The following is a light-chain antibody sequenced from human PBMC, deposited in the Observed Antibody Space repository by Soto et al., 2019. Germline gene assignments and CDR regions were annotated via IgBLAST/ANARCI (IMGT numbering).Light chain of an antibody. Sequence: QSALTQPASVSGSPGQSITISCTGTSSDVGSHNFVSWYQQRPGKAPKLMIFEVTKRPSGVSSRFSASKSGNTASLTISGLQAEDETDYYCFSYTSSGTYVFGTGTKLTVL. CDR3: FSYTSSGTYV. CDR2: EVT. CDR1: SSDVGSHNF. J-gene: IGLJ1*01. V-gene: IGLV2-14*02.